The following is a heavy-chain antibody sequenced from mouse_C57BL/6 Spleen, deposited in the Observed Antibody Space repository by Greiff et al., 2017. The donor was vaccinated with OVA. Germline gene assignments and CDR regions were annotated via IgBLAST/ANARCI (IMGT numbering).Heavy chain of an antibody. CDR3: ARRGYYGYDPYYFDY. CDR2: INPNYGTT. V-gene: IGHV1-39*01. J-gene: IGHJ2*01. D-gene: IGHD2-2*01. CDR1: GYSFTDYN. Sequence: VQLKESGPELVKPGASVKISCKASGYSFTDYNMNWVKQSNGKSLEWIGVINPNYGTTSYNQKFKGKATLTVDQSSSTAYMQLNSLTSEDSAVYYCARRGYYGYDPYYFDYWGQGTTLTVSS.